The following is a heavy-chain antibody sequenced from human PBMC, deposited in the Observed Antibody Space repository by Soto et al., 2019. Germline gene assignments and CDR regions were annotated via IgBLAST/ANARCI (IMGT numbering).Heavy chain of an antibody. J-gene: IGHJ3*02. Sequence: GGSLRLSCAASGFTFDDYAMHWVRQAPGKGLEWVSGISWNSGSIGYADSVKGRFTISRDNAKNSLYLQMNSLRAEDTALYYCAKLSGYCSSTSCYGPRDAFDIWGQGTMVTVSS. CDR1: GFTFDDYA. D-gene: IGHD2-2*01. V-gene: IGHV3-9*01. CDR2: ISWNSGSI. CDR3: AKLSGYCSSTSCYGPRDAFDI.